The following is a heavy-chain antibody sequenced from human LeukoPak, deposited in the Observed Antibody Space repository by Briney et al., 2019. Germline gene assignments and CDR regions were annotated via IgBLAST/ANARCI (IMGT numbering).Heavy chain of an antibody. CDR1: GFSLITSGVG. Sequence: SGPTLVNPTQTLTLTCTFSGFSLITSGVGVGWIRQPPGKAPECLALIYWDNDRRYNPSLRSRLTISKDTSKNQVVLTMTNMDPVGTATYYCAHRVFQGGYWDSGKFDYWAREPRSPSPQ. CDR2: IYWDNDR. V-gene: IGHV2-5*02. CDR3: AHRVFQGGYWDSGKFDY. J-gene: IGHJ4*02. D-gene: IGHD2-8*02.